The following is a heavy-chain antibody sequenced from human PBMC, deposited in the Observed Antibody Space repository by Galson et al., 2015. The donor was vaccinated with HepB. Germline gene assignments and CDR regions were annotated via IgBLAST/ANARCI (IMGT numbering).Heavy chain of an antibody. Sequence: SLRLSCAASGFTFSSYAMSWVRQAPGKGLEWVSAIGGSGGSTYYADSVKGRFTISRDNSKNTLYLQMNSLRAEDTAVYYCAKVRDNYSIHYYGMDVWGQGTTVIVSS. CDR1: GFTFSSYA. CDR2: IGGSGGST. D-gene: IGHD4-11*01. J-gene: IGHJ6*02. V-gene: IGHV3-23*01. CDR3: AKVRDNYSIHYYGMDV.